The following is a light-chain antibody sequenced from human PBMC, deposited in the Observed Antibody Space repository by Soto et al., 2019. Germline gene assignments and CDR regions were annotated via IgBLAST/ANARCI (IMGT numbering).Light chain of an antibody. CDR2: LGS. J-gene: IGKJ4*01. CDR3: MEALQSPLT. CDR1: QSLLHSDGYNY. V-gene: IGKV2-28*01. Sequence: DIVMTQSPLSLPVTPGEPASISCRSSQSLLHSDGYNYLDWYLQKPGQSPQVLIYLGSTWASGVTDRFSGSGCGTDFTLKISRVEAEDVGVYYCMEALQSPLTFGGGTKVESK.